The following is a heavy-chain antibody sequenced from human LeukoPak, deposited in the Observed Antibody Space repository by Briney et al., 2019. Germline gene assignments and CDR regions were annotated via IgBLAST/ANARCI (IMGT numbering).Heavy chain of an antibody. CDR3: ARHAMTSDDYVDY. CDR2: IYYRGNI. D-gene: IGHD4-4*01. Sequence: NPSETLSLTCTVSGGSISSYYWSWIRQPPGEGLEWIGYIYYRGNINYNPSLKSRVTISIDTSKNQFSLKLRSVTAADTAVYHCARHAMTSDDYVDYWGQGTLVTVSS. V-gene: IGHV4-59*08. J-gene: IGHJ4*02. CDR1: GGSISSYY.